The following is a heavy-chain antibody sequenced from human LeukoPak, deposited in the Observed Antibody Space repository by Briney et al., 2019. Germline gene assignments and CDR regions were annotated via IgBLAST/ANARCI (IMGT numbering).Heavy chain of an antibody. D-gene: IGHD2-15*01. J-gene: IGHJ4*02. CDR3: ARDSGEYYFDY. Sequence: GASVKVSCKASGYTFTSYAMHWVRQAPGQRLEWMGWINAGNGYTQYSQKFQGRVTITRDTSASTAYMELSSLRSEDTAVHYCARDSGEYYFDYWGQGTLVTVSS. CDR2: INAGNGYT. V-gene: IGHV1-3*01. CDR1: GYTFTSYA.